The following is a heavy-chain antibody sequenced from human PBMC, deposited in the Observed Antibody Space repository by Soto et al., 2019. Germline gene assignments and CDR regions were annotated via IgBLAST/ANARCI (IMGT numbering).Heavy chain of an antibody. CDR1: GGSISSGVYS. Sequence: SETLSLTYTVSGGSISSGVYSWRWIRQHPGKGLEWIGYIYYSGSTYYNPSLKGRSTISVDTAKNQFSLKLSSVTAADTAVYYCARERDRRGGSGDIDYPGQQTLVTVSS. D-gene: IGHD2-15*01. CDR3: ARERDRRGGSGDIDY. CDR2: IYYSGST. J-gene: IGHJ4*02. V-gene: IGHV4-31*03.